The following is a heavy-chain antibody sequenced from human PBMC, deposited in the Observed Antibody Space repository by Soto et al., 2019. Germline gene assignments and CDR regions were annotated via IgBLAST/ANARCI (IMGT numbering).Heavy chain of an antibody. V-gene: IGHV3-48*02. CDR1: GFMFSVYT. CDR3: ARSYYHDSSAYYYDY. Sequence: LRLSCAASGFMFSVYTMNWVRQAPGKGLEWISSINSDSSSIYHADSVKGRFTISRDNAKNSVDLQMNSLRDEDTAVYYCARSYYHDSSAYYYDYWGQGALVTVSS. J-gene: IGHJ4*02. CDR2: INSDSSSI. D-gene: IGHD3-22*01.